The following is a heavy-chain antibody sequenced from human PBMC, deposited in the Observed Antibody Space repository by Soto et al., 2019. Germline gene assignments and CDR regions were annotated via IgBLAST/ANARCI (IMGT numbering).Heavy chain of an antibody. CDR3: ARADSGYAPGYYYYGMDV. CDR2: ISSSSSTI. V-gene: IGHV3-48*01. Sequence: EVQLVESGGGLVQPGGSLRLSCAASGFTFSSYSMNWVRHAPGKGLEWVSYISSSSSTIYYADSVKGRFTISRDNAKHSLYLQMNSLRAEDTAVYYCARADSGYAPGYYYYGMDVWGQGTTVTVSS. D-gene: IGHD5-12*01. CDR1: GFTFSSYS. J-gene: IGHJ6*02.